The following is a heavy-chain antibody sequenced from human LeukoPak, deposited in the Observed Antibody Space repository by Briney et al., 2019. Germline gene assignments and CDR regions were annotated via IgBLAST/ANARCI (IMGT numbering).Heavy chain of an antibody. CDR1: GGSISSHY. Sequence: PSETLSLTCTVSGGSISSHYWSWIRQPPGKGLEWIGYIYYSGSTNYNPSLKSRVTISVDTSKNQFSLKLSSVTAADTAVYYCARSRVDDFWSGYYNAPNYYYYMDVWGKGTTVTVSS. CDR2: IYYSGST. CDR3: ARSRVDDFWSGYYNAPNYYYYMDV. V-gene: IGHV4-59*11. J-gene: IGHJ6*03. D-gene: IGHD3-3*01.